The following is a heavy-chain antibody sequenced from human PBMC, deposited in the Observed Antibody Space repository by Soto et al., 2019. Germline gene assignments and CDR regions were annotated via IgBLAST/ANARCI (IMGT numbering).Heavy chain of an antibody. CDR2: IYYSGST. Sequence: PSETLSLTCTVSGGSVSSGSYYWSWIRQPPGKGLEWIGNIYYSGSTNYNPSLKSRVTISVDTSNNQFSLKLSSVTAADTAVYYCARQRYYDSSGYYSDYWGQGTLVTVSS. J-gene: IGHJ4*02. CDR1: GGSVSSGSYY. CDR3: ARQRYYDSSGYYSDY. V-gene: IGHV4-61*01. D-gene: IGHD3-22*01.